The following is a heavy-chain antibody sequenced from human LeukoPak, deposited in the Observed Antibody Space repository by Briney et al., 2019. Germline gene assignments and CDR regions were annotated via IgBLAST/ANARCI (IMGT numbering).Heavy chain of an antibody. CDR1: GYTFSGYF. V-gene: IGHV1-2*06. D-gene: IGHD5-18*01. J-gene: IGHJ4*02. CDR2: INPNNGDT. Sequence: EASVKVSCKASGYTFSGYFMHWVRQAPGQGLEWMGRINPNNGDTNYAQKFQGRVTMTRDTSISTAYMELNRLRSDDTAVYYCARLAEGNNGHNYGVDYWGQGTLVTVSS. CDR3: ARLAEGNNGHNYGVDY.